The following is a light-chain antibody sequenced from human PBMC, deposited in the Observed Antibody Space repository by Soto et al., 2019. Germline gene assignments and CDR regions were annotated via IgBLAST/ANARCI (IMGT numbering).Light chain of an antibody. V-gene: IGKV3-15*01. CDR1: QSVSSY. CDR3: QQYDNWPIT. J-gene: IGKJ5*01. Sequence: EIVLTQSPATLSLSPGERATLSCRASQSVSSYLAWYQQIPGQAPRLLIYDASDRATGLPARFSGSGSGTEFTLIISSLQSEDSAVYYCQQYDNWPITFGQGTRLEIK. CDR2: DAS.